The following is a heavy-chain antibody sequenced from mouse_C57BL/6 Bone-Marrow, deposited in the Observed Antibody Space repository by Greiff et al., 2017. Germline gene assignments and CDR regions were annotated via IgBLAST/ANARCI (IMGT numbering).Heavy chain of an antibody. Sequence: QVQLQQPGAELVRPGSSVKLSCKASGYTFTSYWMHWVKQRPIQGLEWIGNIDPSDSETHYNQKFKDKATLTVDKSSSTAYMQLSSLTSEDSAVYYCAREGAIYYDGSSYHYWYLDVWGTGTTVTVSS. V-gene: IGHV1-52*01. J-gene: IGHJ1*03. CDR2: IDPSDSET. CDR3: AREGAIYYDGSSYHYWYLDV. D-gene: IGHD1-1*01. CDR1: GYTFTSYW.